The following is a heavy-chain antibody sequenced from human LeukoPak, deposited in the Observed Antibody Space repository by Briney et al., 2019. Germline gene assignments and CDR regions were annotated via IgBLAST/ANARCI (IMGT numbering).Heavy chain of an antibody. J-gene: IGHJ5*02. CDR2: INTDGSTT. CDR3: ASPPGTSVTPPGGS. CDR1: GFTFTNYW. D-gene: IGHD4-23*01. Sequence: GGSLRLSCVASGFTFTNYWMHCVRQAPGKWLVWVSRINTDGSTTSYADSVKGRFTISRDNAKNTLYLQMNSLRAEDTAVYYCASPPGTSVTPPGGSWGQGTLVTVSS. V-gene: IGHV3-74*01.